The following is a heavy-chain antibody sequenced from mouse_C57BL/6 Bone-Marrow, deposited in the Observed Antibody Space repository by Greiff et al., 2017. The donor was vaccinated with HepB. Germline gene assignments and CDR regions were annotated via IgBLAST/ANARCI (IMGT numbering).Heavy chain of an antibody. CDR2: ISYDGSN. V-gene: IGHV3-6*01. D-gene: IGHD3-1*01. Sequence: EVQLAESGPGLVKPSQSLSLTCSVTGYSITSGYYWNWIRQFPGNKLEWMGYISYDGSNNYNPSLKNRISITRDTSKNQFFLKLNSVTTEDTATYYCARDRGRAWFAYWGQGTLVTVSA. CDR3: ARDRGRAWFAY. CDR1: GYSITSGYY. J-gene: IGHJ3*01.